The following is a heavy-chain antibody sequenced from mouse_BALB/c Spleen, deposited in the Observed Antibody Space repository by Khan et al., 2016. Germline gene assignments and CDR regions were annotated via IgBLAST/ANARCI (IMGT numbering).Heavy chain of an antibody. Sequence: EVQLQESGPDLVKPSQSLSLTCTVTGYSITSGYNWHWIRQFPGNKLEWMGYIYYSGDTNYNPSLKSRISITRDTSKNQFFLQLSSVITEDTATYCCASYSNGSSSICWGQGTTLTVSS. V-gene: IGHV3-1*02. CDR1: GYSITSGYN. D-gene: IGHD1-1*01. CDR3: ASYSNGSSSIC. J-gene: IGHJ2*01. CDR2: IYYSGDT.